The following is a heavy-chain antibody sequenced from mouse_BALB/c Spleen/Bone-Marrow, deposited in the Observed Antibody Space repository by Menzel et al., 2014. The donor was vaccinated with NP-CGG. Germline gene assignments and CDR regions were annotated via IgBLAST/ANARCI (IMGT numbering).Heavy chain of an antibody. V-gene: IGHV4-1*02. CDR3: ARLYYDYDDVFYWYFDV. D-gene: IGHD2-4*01. CDR2: INPDSSTI. J-gene: IGHJ1*01. Sequence: VKVVESGGGLVQPGGSLKLSCAASGFDFSRYWMSWVRQAPGKGLEWIGEINPDSSTINYTPSLKDKFIISRDNAKNTLYLQISKVRSEDTALYYCARLYYDYDDVFYWYFDVWGAGTTVTVSS. CDR1: GFDFSRYW.